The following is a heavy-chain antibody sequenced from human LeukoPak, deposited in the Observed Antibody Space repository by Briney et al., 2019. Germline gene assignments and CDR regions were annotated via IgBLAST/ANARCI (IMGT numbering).Heavy chain of an antibody. D-gene: IGHD2-15*01. V-gene: IGHV3-21*01. J-gene: IGHJ4*02. Sequence: GGSLRLSCPASGFTFSSNSMNWVRRAPGRGLEWVSSIIISSSYIYYADSVKGRFTISRDNAKNSLYLQMNSLRAEDTAVYYCARDLGYCSGGSCYSFDYWGQGTLVTVSS. CDR1: GFTFSSNS. CDR3: ARDLGYCSGGSCYSFDY. CDR2: IIISSSYI.